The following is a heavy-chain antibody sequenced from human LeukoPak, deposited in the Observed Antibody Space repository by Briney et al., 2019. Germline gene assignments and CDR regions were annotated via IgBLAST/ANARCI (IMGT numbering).Heavy chain of an antibody. CDR2: VKHDGET. D-gene: IGHD2-15*01. Sequence: SETLSLTCAVYGASFNTYYWTWIRPSPDKGLGWIGEVKHDGETDVNPSLRRRVVMSVDATKSHFSLKTTSVTAADTAIYFCARGPGALPKDRLSLFFDFWGQGTLVTVSS. CDR3: ARGPGALPKDRLSLFFDF. CDR1: GASFNTYY. V-gene: IGHV4-34*01. J-gene: IGHJ5*01.